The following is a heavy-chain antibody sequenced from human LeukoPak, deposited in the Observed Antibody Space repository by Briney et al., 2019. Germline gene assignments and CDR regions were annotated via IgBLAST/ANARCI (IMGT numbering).Heavy chain of an antibody. CDR1: GYTFTSYG. D-gene: IGHD2-2*02. J-gene: IGHJ6*02. Sequence: ASVKVSCKASGYTFTSYGISWMRQAPGQGLEWMGWISAYNGNTNYAQKLQGRVTMTTDTSTSTAYMELRSLRSDDTAVYYCARDYCSSTSCYIHYYYGMDLWGQGTTVTVSS. CDR3: ARDYCSSTSCYIHYYYGMDL. V-gene: IGHV1-18*01. CDR2: ISAYNGNT.